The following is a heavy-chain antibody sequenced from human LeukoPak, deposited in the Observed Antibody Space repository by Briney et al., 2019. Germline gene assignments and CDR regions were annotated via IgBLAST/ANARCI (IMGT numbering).Heavy chain of an antibody. V-gene: IGHV1-2*04. CDR2: INPNSGGT. CDR3: ARADRSYYDSSGYYGYYFDY. D-gene: IGHD3-22*01. J-gene: IGHJ4*02. Sequence: ASVNVSCKASGYTFTGYYMHWVRQAPGQGLEWMGWINPNSGGTNYAQKFQGWVTMTRDTSISTAYMELSRLRSDDTAVYYCARADRSYYDSSGYYGYYFDYWGQGTLVTVSS. CDR1: GYTFTGYY.